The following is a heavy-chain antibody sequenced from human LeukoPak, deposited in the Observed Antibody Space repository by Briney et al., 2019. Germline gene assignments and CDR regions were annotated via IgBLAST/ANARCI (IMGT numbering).Heavy chain of an antibody. D-gene: IGHD6-13*01. J-gene: IGHJ4*02. CDR1: GFTVSSNY. V-gene: IGHV3-53*01. CDR2: IYSGGST. Sequence: GGSLRLSCAASGFTVSSNYMSWVRQAPGKGLEWVSHIYSGGSTYYADSVTGRFTISRDNSKDTLYLQMNSLRAEDTAVYYCASGHSSSLGDYWGQGTLVTVSS. CDR3: ASGHSSSLGDY.